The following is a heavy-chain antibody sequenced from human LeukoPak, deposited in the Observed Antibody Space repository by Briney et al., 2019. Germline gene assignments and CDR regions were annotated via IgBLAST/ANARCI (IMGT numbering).Heavy chain of an antibody. CDR3: ARALSSGWSHGMDV. V-gene: IGHV6-1*01. CDR1: GDIVSSNSAA. CDR2: TYYRSKWYN. Sequence: SQTLALTCAISGDIVSSNSAAWNWIRQSPSRGLEWLGRTYYRSKWYNDYAVSVKSRIPINPDTSKNQFSLQLNSVPPEDTAVYYCARALSSGWSHGMDVWGQGTTVTVSS. J-gene: IGHJ6*02. D-gene: IGHD6-19*01.